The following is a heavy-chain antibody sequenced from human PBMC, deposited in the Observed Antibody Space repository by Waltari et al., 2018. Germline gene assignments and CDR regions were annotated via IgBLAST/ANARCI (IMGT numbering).Heavy chain of an antibody. CDR1: GFTFSSYA. D-gene: IGHD1-26*01. Sequence: EVQLLESGGGLVQPGGSLRLSCAASGFTFSSYAMSWVRQAPGRGLEWVSAISGSGGITYYADSVKGRFTISRDNSKNTLYLQMNSLRAEDTAVYYCAKDPGSGWELLGDWFDPWGQGTLVTVSS. CDR2: ISGSGGIT. V-gene: IGHV3-23*01. CDR3: AKDPGSGWELLGDWFDP. J-gene: IGHJ5*02.